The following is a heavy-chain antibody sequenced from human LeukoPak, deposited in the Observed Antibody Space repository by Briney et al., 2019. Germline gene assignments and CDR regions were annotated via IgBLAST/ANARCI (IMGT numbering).Heavy chain of an antibody. CDR3: ARRNGGRIY. CDR2: IYYSGST. Sequence: SETLSLTCTVSGGSISSYYWSWIRQPPGKGLEWIGYIYYSGSTNSNPSLKSRVTISVDKSKNQFSLRLSSMTAADTAVYYCARRNGGRIYWGQGTLVTVSS. D-gene: IGHD4-23*01. CDR1: GGSISSYY. V-gene: IGHV4-59*12. J-gene: IGHJ4*02.